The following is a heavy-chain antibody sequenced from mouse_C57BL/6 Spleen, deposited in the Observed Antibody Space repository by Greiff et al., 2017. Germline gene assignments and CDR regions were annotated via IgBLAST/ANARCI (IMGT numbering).Heavy chain of an antibody. V-gene: IGHV3-6*01. CDR1: GYSITSGYY. J-gene: IGHJ3*01. D-gene: IGHD1-1*01. Sequence: EVKLQESGPGLVKPSQSLSLTCSVTGYSITSGYYWNWIRQFPGNKLEWMGYISYDGSNNYNPSLKNRISITRDTSKNQFFLKLNSVTTEDTATYYCAIYSWFAYWGQGTLVTVSA. CDR3: AIYSWFAY. CDR2: ISYDGSN.